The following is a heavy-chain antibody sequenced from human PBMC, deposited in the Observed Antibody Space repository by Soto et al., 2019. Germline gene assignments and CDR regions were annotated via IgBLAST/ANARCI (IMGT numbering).Heavy chain of an antibody. D-gene: IGHD3-10*01. CDR3: VKNSGWFNT. Sequence: GGSLRLSCAASGFTFGTTDMSWVRQAPGEGLEWVSTIDGSGGITYYADSVEGRFTISRDNSRNTVYLQMNSLRGDDTALYYCVKNSGWFNTWGQGALVTVSS. V-gene: IGHV3-23*01. J-gene: IGHJ5*02. CDR1: GFTFGTTD. CDR2: IDGSGGIT.